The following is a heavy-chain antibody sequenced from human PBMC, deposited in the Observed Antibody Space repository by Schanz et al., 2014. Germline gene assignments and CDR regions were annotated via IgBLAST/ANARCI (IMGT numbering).Heavy chain of an antibody. CDR2: IKSDGSST. V-gene: IGHV3-74*01. CDR1: GFTFSSYW. J-gene: IGHJ5*02. CDR3: ARPALWCGDNCFDP. Sequence: EVQLVESGGGLVQPGGSLRLSCGSSGFTFSSYWMHWVRQVPGKGLEWVSRIKSDGSSTSYADSVKGRFTISRDNAKSTLYLQMNSLRAEDTAVYYCARPALWCGDNCFDPWGQGTLVTVSS. D-gene: IGHD3-10*01.